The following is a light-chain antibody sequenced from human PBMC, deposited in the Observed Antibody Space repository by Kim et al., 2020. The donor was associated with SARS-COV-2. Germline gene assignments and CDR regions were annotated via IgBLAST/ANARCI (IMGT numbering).Light chain of an antibody. J-gene: IGLJ3*02. CDR1: RIGSKG. CDR3: QVWDTNSDHWV. V-gene: IGLV3-21*04. Sequence: APGMSASITCGGNRIGSKGVHCYQQKPGQAHVLVIYFDPGRPAGIPGRFSGSNSGNTATLTISRVEDGDEADYYCQVWDTNSDHWVFGGGTQLTVL. CDR2: FDP.